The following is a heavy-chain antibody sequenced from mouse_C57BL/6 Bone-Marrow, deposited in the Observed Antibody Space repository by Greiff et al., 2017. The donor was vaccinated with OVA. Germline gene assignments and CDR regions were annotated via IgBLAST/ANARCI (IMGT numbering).Heavy chain of an antibody. CDR2: IDPSDSYT. J-gene: IGHJ3*01. Sequence: QVQLQQSGAELVMPGASVKLSCKASGYTFTSYWMHWVKQRPGQGLEWIGEIDPSDSYTNYNQKFKGKSTLTVDKSSSTAYMQLSSLTSEDSAVYYCARGVVREGFAYWGQGTLVTVSA. V-gene: IGHV1-69*01. D-gene: IGHD1-1*02. CDR1: GYTFTSYW. CDR3: ARGVVREGFAY.